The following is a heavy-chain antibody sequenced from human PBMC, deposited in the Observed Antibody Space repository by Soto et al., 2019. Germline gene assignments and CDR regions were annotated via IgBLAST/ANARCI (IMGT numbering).Heavy chain of an antibody. J-gene: IGHJ5*02. CDR3: ARDPYYDFWSGSNWFDP. CDR2: INAGNGDT. D-gene: IGHD3-3*01. V-gene: IGHV1-3*01. CDR1: GYTFTNYA. Sequence: ASVKVSCKASGYTFTNYAMHWVRQAPGQRLEWMGWINAGNGDTKYSLNFQGRVTITRDTSASTAYMELSSLRSEDTAVYYCARDPYYDFWSGSNWFDPWGQGTLVTVSS.